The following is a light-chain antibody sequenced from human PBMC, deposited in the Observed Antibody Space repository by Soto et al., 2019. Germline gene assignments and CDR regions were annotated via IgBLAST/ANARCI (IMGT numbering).Light chain of an antibody. CDR1: QSVSSY. CDR3: QQRSNWPPRFT. CDR2: DAS. Sequence: EIVLTQSPATLSLSPGERATVSCRASQSVSSYLAWYQQRPGQAPRLLIYDASNRATGIPARFSGSGSGTDFTFTISSLEPEYFAVYYCQQRSNWPPRFTFGPGTKVDIK. J-gene: IGKJ3*01. V-gene: IGKV3-11*01.